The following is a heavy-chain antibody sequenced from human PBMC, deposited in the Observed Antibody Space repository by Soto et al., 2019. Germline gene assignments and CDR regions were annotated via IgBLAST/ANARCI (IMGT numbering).Heavy chain of an antibody. Sequence: QVQLVESGGGVVQPGRSLRVSCAASGFTFSSHGMHWVRQAPGKGLEWVAVIWYDGSNKYYGESVKGRFIISRDNSKNTVDLQMNSLRAEDTAIYYCARWGPDKVLDYWGQGTLATVSS. CDR3: ARWGPDKVLDY. CDR1: GFTFSSHG. D-gene: IGHD3-16*01. CDR2: IWYDGSNK. V-gene: IGHV3-33*01. J-gene: IGHJ4*02.